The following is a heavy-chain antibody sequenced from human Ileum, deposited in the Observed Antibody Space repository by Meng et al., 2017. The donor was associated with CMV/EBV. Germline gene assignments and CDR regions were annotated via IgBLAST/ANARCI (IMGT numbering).Heavy chain of an antibody. CDR1: GGSMSSYY. V-gene: IGHV4-4*07. J-gene: IGHJ4*02. D-gene: IGHD7-27*01. Sequence: QVALQGSGPGRGKPAETLSLTCTVSGGSMSSYYWSWIRQPAGKGLEWIGRIYTSGSSNYNSSLKSRVTMSVDTSKNQFSMKLNSVTAADTAVYYCAREGPTDWGRALDYWGQGTLVTVSS. CDR2: IYTSGSS. CDR3: AREGPTDWGRALDY.